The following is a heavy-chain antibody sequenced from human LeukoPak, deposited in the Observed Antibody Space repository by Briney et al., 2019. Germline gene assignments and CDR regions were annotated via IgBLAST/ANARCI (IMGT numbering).Heavy chain of an antibody. CDR1: GFTFSGYG. V-gene: IGHV3-33*01. CDR2: IWYDGSKE. J-gene: IGHJ4*02. CDR3: AREGSGWYLASDY. Sequence: PGGSLRLSCAASGFTFSGYGMHWVRQAPGEGLEWVAIIWYDGSKEYYADSVKGRFTISRDNSKNTLYLQMHSLRAEDTAVYYCAREGSGWYLASDYWGQGTLVTVSS. D-gene: IGHD6-19*01.